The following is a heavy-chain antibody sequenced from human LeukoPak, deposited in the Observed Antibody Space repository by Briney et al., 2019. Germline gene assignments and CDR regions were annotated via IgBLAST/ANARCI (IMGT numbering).Heavy chain of an antibody. Sequence: SETLSLTCTVSGGSISSSSYYWGWIRQPPGKGLEWIGSIYCSGSTYYNPSLKSRVTISVDTSKNQFSLKLSSVTAADTAVYYCARRGLYSSSWYWFDPWGQGTLVTVSS. CDR2: IYCSGST. CDR3: ARRGLYSSSWYWFDP. J-gene: IGHJ5*02. D-gene: IGHD6-13*01. V-gene: IGHV4-39*01. CDR1: GGSISSSSYY.